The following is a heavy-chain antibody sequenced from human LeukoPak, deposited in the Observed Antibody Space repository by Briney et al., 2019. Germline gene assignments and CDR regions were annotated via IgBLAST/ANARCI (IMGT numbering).Heavy chain of an antibody. Sequence: GGSLRLSCAASGFTFSTYWMHWVRQAPGKGLVWVSRFNSDGITTSYADSVKGRFTISRDNAKNTLYLQMNSLRAEDTAVYYCARGPYYLDSWGQGTLVTVSS. V-gene: IGHV3-74*01. CDR2: FNSDGITT. J-gene: IGHJ4*02. CDR3: ARGPYYLDS. CDR1: GFTFSTYW.